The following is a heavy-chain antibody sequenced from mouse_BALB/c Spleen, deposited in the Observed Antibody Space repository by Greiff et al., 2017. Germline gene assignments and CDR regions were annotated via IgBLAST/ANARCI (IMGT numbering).Heavy chain of an antibody. CDR2: ISSGGSYT. V-gene: IGHV5-6-4*01. CDR1: GFTFSSYT. D-gene: IGHD5-1*01. Sequence: EVKLVESGGGLVKPGGSLKLSCAASGFTFSSYTMSWVRQTPEKRLEWVATISSGGSYTYYPDSVKGRFTISRDNAKNTLYLQMSSLKSEDTAMYYCTRDGGYLYYYAMDYWGQGTSVTVSS. J-gene: IGHJ4*01. CDR3: TRDGGYLYYYAMDY.